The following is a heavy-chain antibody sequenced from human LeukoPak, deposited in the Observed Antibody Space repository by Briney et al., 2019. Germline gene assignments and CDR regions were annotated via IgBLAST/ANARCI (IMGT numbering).Heavy chain of an antibody. CDR1: GFTFSSYG. V-gene: IGHV3-30*03. Sequence: PGGSLRLSCAASGFTFSSYGMHWVRQAPGKGLEWVAVISYDGSNKYYADSVKGRFTISRDNSKNTLYLQMNSLRAEDTAVYYCARDLRYCSSTSCYARFDYWGQGTLVTVSS. D-gene: IGHD2-2*01. CDR2: ISYDGSNK. J-gene: IGHJ4*02. CDR3: ARDLRYCSSTSCYARFDY.